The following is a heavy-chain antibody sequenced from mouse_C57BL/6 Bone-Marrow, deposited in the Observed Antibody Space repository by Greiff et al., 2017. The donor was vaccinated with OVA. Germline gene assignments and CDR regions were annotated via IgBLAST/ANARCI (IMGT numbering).Heavy chain of an antibody. D-gene: IGHD1-1*01. Sequence: VQLKESGGDLVKPGGSLKLSCAASGFTFSSYGMSWVRQTPDKRLEWVATISSGGSYTYYPDSVKGRFTISRDNAKNTLYLQMSSLKSEDTAMYYCASSYGSGNYAMDYWGQGTSVTVSS. J-gene: IGHJ4*01. CDR1: GFTFSSYG. CDR2: ISSGGSYT. V-gene: IGHV5-6*01. CDR3: ASSYGSGNYAMDY.